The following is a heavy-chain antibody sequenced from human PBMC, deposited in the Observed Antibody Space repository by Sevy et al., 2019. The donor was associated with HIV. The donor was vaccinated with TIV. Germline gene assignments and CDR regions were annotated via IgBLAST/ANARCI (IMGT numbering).Heavy chain of an antibody. D-gene: IGHD5-18*01. CDR1: GFSFSSYA. Sequence: GGSLRLSCAASGFSFSSYALHWVRQAPGKGLEYVSAISSNGGSTYYANSVKGRFTISRDNSKNTLYLQMGSLGAEDMAVYYGAGEGVGGYSYSLDYWGQGTLVTVSS. V-gene: IGHV3-64*01. J-gene: IGHJ4*02. CDR3: AGEGVGGYSYSLDY. CDR2: ISSNGGST.